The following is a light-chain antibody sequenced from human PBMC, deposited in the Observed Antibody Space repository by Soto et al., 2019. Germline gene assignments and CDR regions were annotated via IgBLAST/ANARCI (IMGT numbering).Light chain of an antibody. CDR2: DAS. Sequence: EIVLTQSPATLSLSPGERATLSCRASQSVSSYLAWYQQKPGQAHRLLIYDASNRATGIPARFSGSGSGTDFTLTISSLEPEDFAVYYCQGRTFGQGTKLEIK. J-gene: IGKJ2*01. CDR3: QGRT. V-gene: IGKV3-11*01. CDR1: QSVSSY.